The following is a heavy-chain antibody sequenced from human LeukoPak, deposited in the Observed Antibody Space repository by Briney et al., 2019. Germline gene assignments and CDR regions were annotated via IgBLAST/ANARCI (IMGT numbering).Heavy chain of an antibody. V-gene: IGHV1-18*01. CDR3: ARDSSSGSYWVQFDY. D-gene: IGHD1-26*01. CDR1: GYTFTSYG. Sequence: ASVKVSCKASGYTFTSYGISWVRQAPGQGLEWMGWISAYNGNTNYAQKLQGRVTMTTDTSTSTAYMELSSLRSEDTAVYYCARDSSSGSYWVQFDYWGQGTLVTVSS. J-gene: IGHJ4*02. CDR2: ISAYNGNT.